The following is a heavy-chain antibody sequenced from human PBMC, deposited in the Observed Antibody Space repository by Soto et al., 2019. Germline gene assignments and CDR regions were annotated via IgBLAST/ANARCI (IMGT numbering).Heavy chain of an antibody. D-gene: IGHD2-15*01. V-gene: IGHV4-34*01. CDR1: GRSFSGYY. CDR2: INHIGRT. CDR3: LMVTCSAMYV. J-gene: IGHJ6*02. Sequence: SETLSLTCDMYGRSFSGYYGTWLRQPPGKGLEWIGEINHIGRTNYNPSLKSRVTIVLDTSKNQFSLKLTSVTAADTAVYYCLMVTCSAMYVWGQGTRVTVSS.